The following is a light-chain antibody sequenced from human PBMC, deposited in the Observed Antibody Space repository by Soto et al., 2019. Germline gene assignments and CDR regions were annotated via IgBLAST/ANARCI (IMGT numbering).Light chain of an antibody. Sequence: QSVLTQPPSASGTPGQRVTISCSGSSSNIGSNTVNWYQQLPGTAPKLLIYTNNQLPSGVPDRFSGSKSGTSASLAISGLKSEDEADYSCAAWDDSLNGGVFGGGTKLTVL. CDR3: AAWDDSLNGGV. V-gene: IGLV1-44*01. CDR1: SSNIGSNT. CDR2: TNN. J-gene: IGLJ3*02.